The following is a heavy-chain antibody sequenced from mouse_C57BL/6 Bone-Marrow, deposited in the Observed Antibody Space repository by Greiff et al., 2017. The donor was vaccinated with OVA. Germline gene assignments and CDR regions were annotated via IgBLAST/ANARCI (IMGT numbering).Heavy chain of an antibody. CDR3: AREGDGYYVWFAY. CDR1: GYTFTSYW. CDR2: IYPGSGST. D-gene: IGHD2-3*01. J-gene: IGHJ3*01. Sequence: QVQLQQPGAELVKPGASVKMSCKASGYTFTSYWITWVKQRPGQGLEWIGDIYPGSGSTNYNEKFKSKATLTVDTSSSTAYMQLSSLTSEDSAVYYCAREGDGYYVWFAYWGQGTLVTLSA. V-gene: IGHV1-55*01.